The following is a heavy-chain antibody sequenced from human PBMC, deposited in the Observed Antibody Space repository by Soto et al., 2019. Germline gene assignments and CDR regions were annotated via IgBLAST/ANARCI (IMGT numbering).Heavy chain of an antibody. CDR3: AREGDPNYDSILRPKFFWRWFDP. J-gene: IGHJ5*02. CDR2: IYHSGST. Sequence: QVQLQESGPGLVKPSGTLSLTCAVSGGSISSSNWWSWVRQPPGQGLAWIGEIYHSGSTNYNPSLKSRVTISVDKSKSQFSLKLSSVTAADTAVYYCAREGDPNYDSILRPKFFWRWFDPWGQGTLVTVSS. D-gene: IGHD3-22*01. CDR1: GGSISSSNW. V-gene: IGHV4-4*02.